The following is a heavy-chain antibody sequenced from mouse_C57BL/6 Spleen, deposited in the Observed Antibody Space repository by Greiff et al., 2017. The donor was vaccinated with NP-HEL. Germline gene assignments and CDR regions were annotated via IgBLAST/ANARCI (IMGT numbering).Heavy chain of an antibody. CDR3: ARKKPSGYYFDY. D-gene: IGHD6-1*01. CDR2: INPYNGGT. CDR1: GYTFTDYY. V-gene: IGHV1-19*01. J-gene: IGHJ2*01. Sequence: EVQLQQSGPVLVKPGASVKMSCKASGYTFTDYYMNWVKQSHGKSLEWIGVINPYNGGTSYNQKFKGKATLTVDKSSSTAYMELNSLTSEDSAVYYCARKKPSGYYFDYWGQGTTLTVSS.